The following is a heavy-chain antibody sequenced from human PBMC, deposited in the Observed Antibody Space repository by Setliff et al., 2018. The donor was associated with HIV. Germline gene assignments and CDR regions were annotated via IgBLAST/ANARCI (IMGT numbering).Heavy chain of an antibody. CDR2: INAGNGNT. CDR3: ARADSSNWYHVDY. CDR1: GYTFTSYA. D-gene: IGHD6-13*01. J-gene: IGHJ4*02. V-gene: IGHV1-3*01. Sequence: ASVKVSCKASGYTFTSYAMHWVRQAPGQRLEWMGWINAGNGNTKYSQKFQGRVTITRDTSTSTAYMELSSLRSEDTAVYYCARADSSNWYHVDYWGQGTLVTAPQ.